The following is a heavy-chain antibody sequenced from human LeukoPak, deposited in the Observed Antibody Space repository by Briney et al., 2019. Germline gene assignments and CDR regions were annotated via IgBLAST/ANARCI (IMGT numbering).Heavy chain of an antibody. D-gene: IGHD1-26*01. CDR2: ISPSDNGI. J-gene: IGHJ4*02. Sequence: GGSLRLSCAASGFTFSDYYMSWIRQAPGKGLEWVSYISPSDNGIYYADSVEGRFTISRDNSKNTLYVQMNSLRAEDTAVYYCAKSSYSGSYAQFDYWGQGTLVTVSS. CDR1: GFTFSDYY. CDR3: AKSSYSGSYAQFDY. V-gene: IGHV3-11*01.